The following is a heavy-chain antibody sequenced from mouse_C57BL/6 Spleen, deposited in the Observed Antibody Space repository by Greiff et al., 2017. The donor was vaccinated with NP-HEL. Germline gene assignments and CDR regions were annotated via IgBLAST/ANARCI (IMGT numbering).Heavy chain of an antibody. Sequence: QVQLQQPGAELVKPGASVKLSCKASGYTFTSYWMHWVKQRPGRGLEWIGRIDPNSGGTKYNEKFKSKATLTVDKPSSTAYMQLSSLTSEDSAVYYCARDYGSSRAYYYAMDYWGQGTSVTVSS. J-gene: IGHJ4*01. CDR3: ARDYGSSRAYYYAMDY. CDR2: IDPNSGGT. D-gene: IGHD1-1*01. V-gene: IGHV1-72*01. CDR1: GYTFTSYW.